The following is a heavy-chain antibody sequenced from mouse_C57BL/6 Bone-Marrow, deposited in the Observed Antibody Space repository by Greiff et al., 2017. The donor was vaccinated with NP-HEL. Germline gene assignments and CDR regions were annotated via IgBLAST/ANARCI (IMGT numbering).Heavy chain of an antibody. Sequence: QVQLKESGPELVKPGASVKISCKASGYAFSSSWMNWVKQRPGKGLEWIGRIYPGGGDTNYNGKFKGKATLTADKSSSTASMQLSSLTSEDSAVYFCARRTLLRSHWYFDVWGTGTTVTVSS. CDR1: GYAFSSSW. D-gene: IGHD1-1*01. CDR3: ARRTLLRSHWYFDV. V-gene: IGHV1-82*01. J-gene: IGHJ1*03. CDR2: IYPGGGDT.